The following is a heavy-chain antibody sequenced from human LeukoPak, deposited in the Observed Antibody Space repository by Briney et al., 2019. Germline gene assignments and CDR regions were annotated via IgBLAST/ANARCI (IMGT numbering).Heavy chain of an antibody. CDR3: ARGGGYYDPIVVFDY. Sequence: ASVRVSCKASGYTFTGYYMHWVRQAPGQGLEWMGWINPNSGDTNYAQTFQGRVTITRDTAITTAYMEMSRLRSDDTAVYFCARGGGYYDPIVVFDYWGQGTLVTVSS. CDR1: GYTFTGYY. CDR2: INPNSGDT. J-gene: IGHJ4*02. V-gene: IGHV1-2*02. D-gene: IGHD3-22*01.